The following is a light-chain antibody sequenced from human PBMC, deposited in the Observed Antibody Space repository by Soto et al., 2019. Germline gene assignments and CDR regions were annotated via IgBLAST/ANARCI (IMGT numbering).Light chain of an antibody. V-gene: IGKV4-1*01. CDR1: QSVLYSSNNKNY. CDR3: QQYYGSPLT. CDR2: WAS. J-gene: IGKJ3*01. Sequence: DIVMTQSPDSLAVSLGERATINCKSSQSVLYSSNNKNYLAWYQQKPGQPPKLLIYWASTRESGVPDRFSGSGSGKDFTLTISSLQAEDVAVYYCQQYYGSPLTFGPGTKVDIK.